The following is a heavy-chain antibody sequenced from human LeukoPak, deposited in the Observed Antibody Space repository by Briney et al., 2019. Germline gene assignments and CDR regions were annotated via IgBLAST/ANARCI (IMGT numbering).Heavy chain of an antibody. Sequence: GGSLRLSCAASGFTFSSYGMHWVRQAPGKGLEWVAVISCDGSNKYYADSVKGRFTISRDNAKNSLYLQMNSLRAEDTAVYYCARDFSQDGPLDLSKVWGQGTLVTVS. V-gene: IGHV3-30*03. D-gene: IGHD3-16*02. J-gene: IGHJ4*02. CDR3: ARDFSQDGPLDLSKV. CDR1: GFTFSSYG. CDR2: ISCDGSNK.